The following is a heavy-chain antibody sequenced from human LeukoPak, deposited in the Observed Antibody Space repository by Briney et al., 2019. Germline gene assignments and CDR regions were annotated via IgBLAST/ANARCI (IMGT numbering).Heavy chain of an antibody. CDR2: INHSGST. Sequence: SETLSVTCAVYGGSFSGYYWSWIRQPPGKGLEWIGEINHSGSTNYNPSLKSRVTISVDTSKNQFSLKLSSVTAADTAVYYCARGQYYDYVWGSYRYNWFDPWGQGTLVTVSS. J-gene: IGHJ5*02. CDR1: GGSFSGYY. CDR3: ARGQYYDYVWGSYRYNWFDP. V-gene: IGHV4-34*01. D-gene: IGHD3-16*02.